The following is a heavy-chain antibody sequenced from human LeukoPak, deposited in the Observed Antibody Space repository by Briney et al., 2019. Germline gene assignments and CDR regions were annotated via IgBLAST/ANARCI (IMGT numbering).Heavy chain of an antibody. CDR2: MNPNSGNT. Sequence: ASVKVSCKASGYTFTSYDINWVRQATGQGLEWMGWMNPNSGNTGYAQKFQGRVTMTRNTSISTAYMELSSLRSEDTAVYYCAREACSGGSCYSGYFDYWGQGTLVTVSS. J-gene: IGHJ4*02. CDR3: AREACSGGSCYSGYFDY. V-gene: IGHV1-8*01. CDR1: GYTFTSYD. D-gene: IGHD2-15*01.